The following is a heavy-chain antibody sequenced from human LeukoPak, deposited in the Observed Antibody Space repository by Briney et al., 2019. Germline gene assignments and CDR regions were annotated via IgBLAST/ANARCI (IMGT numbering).Heavy chain of an antibody. J-gene: IGHJ4*02. D-gene: IGHD1-26*01. CDR1: GFTFSSYG. V-gene: IGHV3-30*18. CDR3: AKDHPIVGAVGGFCDY. Sequence: GGSLRLSCAASGFTFSSYGMHWVRQAPGKGLEWVAVISYDGSNKYYADSVKGRFTISRDNSKNTLYLQMNSLRAEDTAVYYCAKDHPIVGAVGGFCDYWGQGTLVTVSS. CDR2: ISYDGSNK.